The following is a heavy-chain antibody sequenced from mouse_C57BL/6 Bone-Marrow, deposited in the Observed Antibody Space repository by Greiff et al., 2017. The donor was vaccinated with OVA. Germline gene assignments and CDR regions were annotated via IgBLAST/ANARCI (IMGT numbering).Heavy chain of an antibody. CDR2: INPSNGGT. CDR3: ARWGFGSSYEDWFAY. J-gene: IGHJ3*01. V-gene: IGHV1-53*01. CDR1: GYTFTSYW. D-gene: IGHD1-1*01. Sequence: QVQLQQPGTELVKPGASVKLSCKASGYTFTSYWMHWVKQRPGQGLEWIGNINPSNGGTNYNEKFKSKATLTVVKSSSTAYMQLSGLTSEDSAVYDCARWGFGSSYEDWFAYWGQGTLVTVSA.